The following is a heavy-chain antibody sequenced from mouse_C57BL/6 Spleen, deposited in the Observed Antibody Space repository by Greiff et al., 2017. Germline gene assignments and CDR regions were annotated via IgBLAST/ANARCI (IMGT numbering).Heavy chain of an antibody. J-gene: IGHJ3*01. Sequence: QVQLQQSGAELVRPGASVTLSCKASGYTFTDYEMHWVKQTPVHGLEWIGAIDPETGGTAYNQKFKGKAILTADKSSSTAYMVLRSLTSEDSAVYYCTRTEGSSYKFAYWGQGTLVTVSA. D-gene: IGHD1-1*01. CDR1: GYTFTDYE. V-gene: IGHV1-15*01. CDR2: IDPETGGT. CDR3: TRTEGSSYKFAY.